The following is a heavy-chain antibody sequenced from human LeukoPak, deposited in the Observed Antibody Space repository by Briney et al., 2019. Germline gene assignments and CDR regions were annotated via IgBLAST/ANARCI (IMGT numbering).Heavy chain of an antibody. D-gene: IGHD2-2*01. CDR1: GGSITSSSDY. J-gene: IGHJ5*02. Sequence: SETLSLTCTVSGGSITSSSDYWGWIRQPPGKGLEWIGEINHSGSTNYNPSLKSRVTISVDTSKNQFSLKLSSVTAADTAVYYCARGRGQYQLSWRGYWFDPWGQGTLVTVSS. CDR2: INHSGST. CDR3: ARGRGQYQLSWRGYWFDP. V-gene: IGHV4-39*07.